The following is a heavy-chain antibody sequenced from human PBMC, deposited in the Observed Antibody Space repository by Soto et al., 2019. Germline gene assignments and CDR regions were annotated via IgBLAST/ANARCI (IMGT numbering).Heavy chain of an antibody. CDR1: GYTFTSYA. J-gene: IGHJ5*02. V-gene: IGHV1-3*01. CDR2: INAGNGNT. Sequence: ASVKVSCKASGYTFTSYAMHWVRQAPGQRLEWMGWINAGNGNTKYSQKFQGRVTITRDTSASTAYMELSSLRSEDTAVYYCARAWPPMIVVVFDTLWFDPWGQGTLVTVSS. CDR3: ARAWPPMIVVVFDTLWFDP. D-gene: IGHD3-22*01.